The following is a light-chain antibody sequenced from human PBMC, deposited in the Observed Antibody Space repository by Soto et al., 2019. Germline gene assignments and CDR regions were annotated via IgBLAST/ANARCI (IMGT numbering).Light chain of an antibody. CDR2: GAS. J-gene: IGKJ5*01. V-gene: IGKV3-20*01. CDR3: QQYGSSIT. CDR1: QSLSSSY. Sequence: EIVLTQSPGALSLSPGEGATLSCRASQSLSSSYVAWYQQKVGQPPRLLIYGASNRATGIPDRFSGSWSGTEFTLTISRLEPEDFAVFYCQQYGSSITFGQGTRLEIK.